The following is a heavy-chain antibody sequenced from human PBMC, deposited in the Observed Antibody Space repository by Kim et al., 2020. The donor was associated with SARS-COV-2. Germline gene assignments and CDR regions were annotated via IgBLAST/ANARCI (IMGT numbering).Heavy chain of an antibody. D-gene: IGHD3-10*01. Sequence: GGSLRLSCAASGFTFSSYAMHWVRQAPGKGLEWVAVISYDGSNKYYADSVKGRFTISRDNSKNTLYLQMNSLRAEDTAVYYCASDLNYYGSWCTIYCMDV. CDR2: ISYDGSNK. V-gene: IGHV3-30*04. CDR3: ASDLNYYGSWCTIYCMDV. CDR1: GFTFSSYA. J-gene: IGHJ6*01.